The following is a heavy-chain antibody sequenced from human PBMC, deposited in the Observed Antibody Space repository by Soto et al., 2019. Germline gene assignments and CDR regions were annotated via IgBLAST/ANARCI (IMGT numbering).Heavy chain of an antibody. CDR1: GDSVSINSAA. D-gene: IGHD2-15*01. V-gene: IGHV6-1*01. CDR2: TFYRSKWYS. CDR3: SSACSGDSCYSTLRDWFNP. Sequence: SQTLSLPCAISGDSVSINSAAWNWIRQSPSRGLESLGSTFYRSKWYSAYAVSVKRRITINPDTSKNPFSLQLNSVTPEDPAVYYGSSACSGDSCYSTLRDWFNPWGQGTVVTVS. J-gene: IGHJ5*02.